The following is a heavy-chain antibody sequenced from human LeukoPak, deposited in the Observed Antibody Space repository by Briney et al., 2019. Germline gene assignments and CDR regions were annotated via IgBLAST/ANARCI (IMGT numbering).Heavy chain of an antibody. Sequence: SGGSLRLSCAASGFTFSRYWMHWVRQAPGKGLVWVSRINSDETSTNYADSVKGRFTISRDNAENTVYLQMDSLRAEDTAVYYCAREFRVLPDIWGQGTTVTVSS. CDR3: AREFRVLPDI. CDR2: INSDETST. CDR1: GFTFSRYW. V-gene: IGHV3-74*01. J-gene: IGHJ3*02. D-gene: IGHD2-8*02.